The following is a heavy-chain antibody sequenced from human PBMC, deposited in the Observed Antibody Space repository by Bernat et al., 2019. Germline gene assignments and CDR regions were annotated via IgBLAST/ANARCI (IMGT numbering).Heavy chain of an antibody. J-gene: IGHJ4*02. CDR3: VSALHAVVFN. CDR1: RFSFSGFS. V-gene: IGHV3-64D*08. Sequence: EVHVVESGGGLVQPGGSLRLSCSASRFSFSGFSMHWVRQAPGKGLEYVSAIGTDGVGTWYADSMKGRFTISRDNSKNTLYLQMTSLRPEDTALYYCVSALHAVVFNWRQGAQVTVSS. CDR2: IGTDGVGT. D-gene: IGHD2-21*01.